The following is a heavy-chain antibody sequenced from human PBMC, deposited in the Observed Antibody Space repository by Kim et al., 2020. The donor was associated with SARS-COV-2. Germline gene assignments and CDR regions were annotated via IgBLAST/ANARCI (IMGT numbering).Heavy chain of an antibody. V-gene: IGHV4-59*01. D-gene: IGHD3-10*01. CDR1: GGSISSYY. Sequence: SETLSLTCTVSGGSISSYYWSWIRQPPGKGLEWIGYIYYSGSTNYNPSLKSRVTISVDTSKNQFSLKLSSVTAADTAVYYCARDLMVRGAITNYYYYGM. CDR2: IYYSGST. J-gene: IGHJ6*01. CDR3: ARDLMVRGAITNYYYYGM.